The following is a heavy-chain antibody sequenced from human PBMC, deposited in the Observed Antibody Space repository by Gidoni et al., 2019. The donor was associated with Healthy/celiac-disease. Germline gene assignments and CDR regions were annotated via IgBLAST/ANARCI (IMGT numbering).Heavy chain of an antibody. CDR3: ARDKTVGATTFDY. CDR2: KKEDGNEK. V-gene: IGHV3-7*03. CDR1: GFTFSSYW. D-gene: IGHD1-26*01. J-gene: IGHJ4*02. Sequence: EVQLVESGGGFVQPWGSLRLPCAASGFTFSSYWMGWVRQAPGKGLEWVAKKKEDGNEKYYVDTVKGRFTIYRDNDKNSLYLQMNSLRAEDTAVYYCARDKTVGATTFDYWGQGTLVTVSS.